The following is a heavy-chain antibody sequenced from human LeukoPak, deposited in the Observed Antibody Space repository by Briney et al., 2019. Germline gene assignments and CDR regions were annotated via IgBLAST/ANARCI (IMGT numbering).Heavy chain of an antibody. CDR3: ARLLGFGELLYGFDY. Sequence: GESLKISCKGSGYSFTSYWIGWVRQMPGRGLEWMGIIYPGDSDTRYSPSFQGQVTISADKSISTAYLQWSSLKASDTAMYYCARLLGFGELLYGFDYWGQGTLVTVSS. J-gene: IGHJ4*02. D-gene: IGHD3-10*01. CDR2: IYPGDSDT. CDR1: GYSFTSYW. V-gene: IGHV5-51*01.